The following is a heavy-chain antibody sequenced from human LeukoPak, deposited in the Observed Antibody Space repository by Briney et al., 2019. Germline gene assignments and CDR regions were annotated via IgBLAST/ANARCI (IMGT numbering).Heavy chain of an antibody. CDR1: GGSISSYY. Sequence: PSETLSLTCTVSGGSISSYYWSWIRQPAGKGLEWIGRIYTSGSTNYNPSLKCRVTMSVDTSKNQFSLKLSSATAADTAVYYCARDRRYYYDSSGYYYEVTAHAFDIWGQGTMVTVSS. CDR2: IYTSGST. D-gene: IGHD3-22*01. V-gene: IGHV4-4*07. J-gene: IGHJ3*02. CDR3: ARDRRYYYDSSGYYYEVTAHAFDI.